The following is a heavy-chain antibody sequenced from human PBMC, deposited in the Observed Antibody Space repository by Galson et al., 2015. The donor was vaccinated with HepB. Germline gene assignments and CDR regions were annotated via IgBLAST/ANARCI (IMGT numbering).Heavy chain of an antibody. CDR3: ARDQDYRYFFDY. CDR1: GYTFTSYG. Sequence: SVKVSCKASGYTFTSYGFSWVRQAPGQGLEWMGWISTYNGYTNYAQKLQGRVTMTTDTSTSTAYMELRNLRSDDTAVYYCARDQDYRYFFDYWGQGTLVTVSS. V-gene: IGHV1-18*01. J-gene: IGHJ4*02. D-gene: IGHD3-16*02. CDR2: ISTYNGYT.